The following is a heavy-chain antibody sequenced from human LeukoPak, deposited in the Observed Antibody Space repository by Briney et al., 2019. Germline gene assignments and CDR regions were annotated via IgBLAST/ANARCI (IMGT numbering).Heavy chain of an antibody. J-gene: IGHJ6*03. CDR3: ARATNDAWSGYYTGGFYYMDV. CDR1: GGSISSSY. V-gene: IGHV4-59*01. D-gene: IGHD3-3*01. Sequence: PSATLSLTCTVSGGSISSSYWSWIRQPPGKGLEWVGYISHSGSTNYNPSLKSRVTIFLASSKNEISLELKSLTAADTAVYYCARATNDAWSGYYTGGFYYMDVWGKGTTVTVSS. CDR2: ISHSGST.